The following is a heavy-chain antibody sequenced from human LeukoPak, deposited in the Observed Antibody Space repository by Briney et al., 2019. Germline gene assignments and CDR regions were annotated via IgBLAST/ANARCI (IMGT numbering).Heavy chain of an antibody. CDR3: ASRGLRSTWYVY. CDR1: GLTVSSNY. CDR2: IYSGGTT. V-gene: IGHV3-66*01. Sequence: GGSLSLSCAASGLTVSSNYMSWVRQAPGKGLEWVSVIYSGGTTYYADSVKGRFTISRDNSENTLYLQMNSLRAEDTAVYYCASRGLRSTWYVYGGQGTLVTVSS. D-gene: IGHD6-13*01. J-gene: IGHJ4*02.